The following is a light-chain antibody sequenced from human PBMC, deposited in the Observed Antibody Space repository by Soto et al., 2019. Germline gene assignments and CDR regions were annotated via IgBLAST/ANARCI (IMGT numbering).Light chain of an antibody. Sequence: IVLTQSPGTLSLSPGERATLSCRASQSVSSIYLAWYQHKPGQAPSLLIYGAPSRATGIPDRFSGSGSGTDFTLTISRLEPEDFAVYYCQQYGSSSWTFGRGTTVEIK. CDR2: GAP. J-gene: IGKJ1*01. V-gene: IGKV3-20*01. CDR3: QQYGSSSWT. CDR1: QSVSSIY.